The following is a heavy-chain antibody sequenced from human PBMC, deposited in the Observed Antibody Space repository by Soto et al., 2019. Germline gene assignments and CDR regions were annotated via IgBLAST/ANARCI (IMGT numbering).Heavy chain of an antibody. CDR1: GGTFSSYA. J-gene: IGHJ4*02. Sequence: ASVKVSCKASGGTFSSYAISWVRQAPGQGLEWMGGIIPIFGTANYAQKFQGRVTITADESTSTAYMELSSLRSEDTAVYYCARDLGYSEHLFDYWGQGTLVTVSS. CDR3: ARDLGYSEHLFDY. V-gene: IGHV1-69*13. CDR2: IIPIFGTA. D-gene: IGHD3-22*01.